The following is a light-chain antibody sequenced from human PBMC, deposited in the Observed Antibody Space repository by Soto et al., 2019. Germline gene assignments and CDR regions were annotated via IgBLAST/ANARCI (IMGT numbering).Light chain of an antibody. CDR3: SSYTSSGTPV. CDR2: EVS. J-gene: IGLJ3*02. CDR1: SSDVGGYNY. Sequence: QSALTQPRSVSGSPGQSVTISCTGTSSDVGGYNYVSWYQQHPGKAPKLMIYEVSNRPSGVSNRFSGSKSGNTASLTISGLQAEDEADYYCSSYTSSGTPVFGGGTKLTVL. V-gene: IGLV2-14*01.